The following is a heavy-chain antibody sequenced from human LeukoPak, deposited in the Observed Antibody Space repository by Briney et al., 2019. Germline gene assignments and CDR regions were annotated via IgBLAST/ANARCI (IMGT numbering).Heavy chain of an antibody. CDR3: ARPPSYTTVTTFVRYHFDY. CDR2: ISYDGSNK. D-gene: IGHD4-17*01. CDR1: GFTFSSYA. Sequence: GGSLRLSCAASGFTFSSYAMHWVRQAPGKGLEWVAVISYDGSNKYYADSVKGRFTISRDNSKNTLYLQMDSLRAEDTAVYYCARPPSYTTVTTFVRYHFDYWGQGTLVTVSS. J-gene: IGHJ4*02. V-gene: IGHV3-30-3*01.